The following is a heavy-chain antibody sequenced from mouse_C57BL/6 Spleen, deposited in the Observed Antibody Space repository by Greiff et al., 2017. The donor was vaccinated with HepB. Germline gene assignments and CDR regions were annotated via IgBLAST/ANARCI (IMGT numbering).Heavy chain of an antibody. CDR2: IDPETGGT. CDR3: TTPITTASRGAMDY. CDR1: GYTFTDYE. J-gene: IGHJ4*01. D-gene: IGHD1-1*01. Sequence: VQLQQSGAELVRPGASVTLSCKASGYTFTDYEMHWVKQTPVHGLEWIGAIDPETGGTAYNQKFKGKAILTADKSSSTAYMELRSLTSEDSAVYYCTTPITTASRGAMDYWGQGTSVTVAS. V-gene: IGHV1-15*01.